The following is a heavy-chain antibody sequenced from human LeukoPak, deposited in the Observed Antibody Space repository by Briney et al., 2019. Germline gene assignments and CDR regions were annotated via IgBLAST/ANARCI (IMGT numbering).Heavy chain of an antibody. CDR3: VKIGVPAPMYGAFDY. CDR2: ISSNGGST. V-gene: IGHV3-64D*06. CDR1: GFTFSSYA. D-gene: IGHD2-2*01. Sequence: GGSLRLSCSASGFTFSSYAMHWVRQAPGKGLEYVSAISSNGGSTYYADSVKGRFTISRDNSKNTLYLQMSSLRAEDTAVYYCVKIGVPAPMYGAFDYWGQGTLVTVSS. J-gene: IGHJ4*02.